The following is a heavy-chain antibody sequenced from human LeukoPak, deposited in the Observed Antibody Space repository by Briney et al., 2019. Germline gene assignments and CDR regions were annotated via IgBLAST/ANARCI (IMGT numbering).Heavy chain of an antibody. V-gene: IGHV3-66*02. CDR2: IYSGGST. Sequence: GESLKISCAASGFTVSKNYMSWVRQAPGKGLEWVSIIYSGGSTYYADSVKGRFTISRDNSKNTLYLQMNSLRTEDTAVYYCASPGNYFYYYNLDVWGKGTTVTVSS. CDR3: ASPGNYFYYYNLDV. CDR1: GFTVSKNY. J-gene: IGHJ6*03.